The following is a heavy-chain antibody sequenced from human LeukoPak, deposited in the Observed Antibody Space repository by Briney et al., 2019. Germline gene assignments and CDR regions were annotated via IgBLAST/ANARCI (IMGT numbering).Heavy chain of an antibody. J-gene: IGHJ4*02. Sequence: SETLSLTCTVSGDSISSSSYYWEWIRQPPGKGLERIGSTFYSGSTYYNPSLKSRVTISVDMSKNQFSLKLRSVTAADTAVYYCVTQILLCHYFWGQGTLVTVSS. V-gene: IGHV4-39*01. CDR2: TFYSGST. CDR1: GDSISSSSYY. D-gene: IGHD2/OR15-2a*01. CDR3: VTQILLCHYF.